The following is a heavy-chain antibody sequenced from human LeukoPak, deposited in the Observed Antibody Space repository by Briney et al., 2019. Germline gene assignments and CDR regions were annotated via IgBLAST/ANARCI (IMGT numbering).Heavy chain of an antibody. Sequence: GGSLRLSWAASGFTYSDYYMSWIRQAPGKGLEWVSYISSSGSTIYYADSVKGRFTISRDNAKNSLYLQMNSLRAEDTAVYYCARDRLEMAFDYWGQGTLVTVSS. J-gene: IGHJ4*02. D-gene: IGHD5-24*01. CDR3: ARDRLEMAFDY. V-gene: IGHV3-11*01. CDR2: ISSSGSTI. CDR1: GFTYSDYY.